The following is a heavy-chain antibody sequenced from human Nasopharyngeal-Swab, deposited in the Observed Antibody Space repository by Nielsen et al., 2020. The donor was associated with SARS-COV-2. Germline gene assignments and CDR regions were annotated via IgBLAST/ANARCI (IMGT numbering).Heavy chain of an antibody. V-gene: IGHV3-30*18. Sequence: GESLKISCAASGFTFSSYGMHWVRQAPGKGLEWAAVISYDGSNKYYADSVKGRFTISRDNSKNTLYLQMNSLRAEDTAVYYCAKSIVVVPAAIGAGVPDVWGKGTTVTVSS. D-gene: IGHD2-2*01. J-gene: IGHJ6*04. CDR2: ISYDGSNK. CDR3: AKSIVVVPAAIGAGVPDV. CDR1: GFTFSSYG.